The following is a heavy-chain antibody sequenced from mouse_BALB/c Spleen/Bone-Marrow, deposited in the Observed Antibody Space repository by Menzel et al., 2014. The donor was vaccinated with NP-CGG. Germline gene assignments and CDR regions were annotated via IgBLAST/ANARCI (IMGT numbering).Heavy chain of an antibody. V-gene: IGHV4-1*02. CDR1: GFDFSRFW. D-gene: IGHD1-1*01. CDR2: INPDSSTI. CDR3: ARLNYYGNLFV. J-gene: IGHJ1*01. Sequence: EVKVVESGGGLVQPGGSLKLSCAASGFDFSRFWMSWARQAPGKGLEWIGEINPDSSTINYTPALKDKFIISRDNAKNTLYLQMSKVITEDTALYYCARLNYYGNLFVWGAGTTVTVSS.